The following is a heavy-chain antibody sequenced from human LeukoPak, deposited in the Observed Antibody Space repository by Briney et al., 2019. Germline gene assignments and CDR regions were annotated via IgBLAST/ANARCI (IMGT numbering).Heavy chain of an antibody. D-gene: IGHD3-22*01. V-gene: IGHV4-39*01. J-gene: IGHJ4*02. Sequence: SETLSLTCTVSGGSISSSSYYWGWIRQPPGKGLEWIGSIYYSGSTYYNPSLKSRVTISVDTSKNQFSLKLSSVTAADTAVYYCARRGPNYYDSSGPDYWGQGTLVTVSS. CDR3: ARRGPNYYDSSGPDY. CDR1: GGSISSSSYY. CDR2: IYYSGST.